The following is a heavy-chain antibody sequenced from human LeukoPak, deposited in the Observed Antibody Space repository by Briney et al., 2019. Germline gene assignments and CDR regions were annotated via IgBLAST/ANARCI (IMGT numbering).Heavy chain of an antibody. CDR3: ARDHAAAGFDY. Sequence: SETLSLTCTVSGGSISNYYWSWIRQPPGKGLEWIGYIYYSGSTNYNPSLKSRVTISVDTSKNQFSLKLSSVTAADTAVYYCARDHAAAGFDYWGQGTLVTVSS. V-gene: IGHV4-59*01. CDR1: GGSISNYY. J-gene: IGHJ4*02. CDR2: IYYSGST. D-gene: IGHD6-13*01.